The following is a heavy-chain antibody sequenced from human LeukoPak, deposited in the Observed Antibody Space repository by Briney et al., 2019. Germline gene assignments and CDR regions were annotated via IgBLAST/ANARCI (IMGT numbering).Heavy chain of an antibody. V-gene: IGHV4-31*03. CDR2: IYNSGST. Sequence: SQTLSLTCTVSGGSISSGTYYWSWIRQHPGKGLEWIGYIYNSGSTYYNPSLKSRVTISVETSKNQFSLKLTSVTAADTAVYYCANNYVSGGYYNAYYFDCWGQGILVTVSS. D-gene: IGHD3-10*01. J-gene: IGHJ4*02. CDR3: ANNYVSGGYYNAYYFDC. CDR1: GGSISSGTYY.